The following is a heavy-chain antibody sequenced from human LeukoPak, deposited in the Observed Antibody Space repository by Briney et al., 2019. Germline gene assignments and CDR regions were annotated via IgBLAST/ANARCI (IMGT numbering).Heavy chain of an antibody. CDR3: AREGIVGATNLDY. V-gene: IGHV1-2*06. Sequence: PEASVKVSCKASGYTFTGYYMHWVRQAPGQGLEWMGRINPNSGGTNYAQKFQGRVTMTRDTSISTAYMELSRLRSDDTAVYYCAREGIVGATNLDYWGQGTPVTVSS. J-gene: IGHJ4*02. CDR1: GYTFTGYY. D-gene: IGHD1-26*01. CDR2: INPNSGGT.